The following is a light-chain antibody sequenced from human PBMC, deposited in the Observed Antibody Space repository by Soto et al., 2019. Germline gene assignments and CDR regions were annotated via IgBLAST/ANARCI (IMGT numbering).Light chain of an antibody. Sequence: EIVMTQTPLSSPVTLGQPASISCRSSQSLLDSDGETYLSWLQQRPGQPPRLLIYKTSSRFSGVPDRFSGSGAGTDCTLKISRVEVEDVGVYYCMQATQFPHTFGQGTNLEI. CDR1: QSLLDSDGETY. J-gene: IGKJ2*01. V-gene: IGKV2-24*01. CDR2: KTS. CDR3: MQATQFPHT.